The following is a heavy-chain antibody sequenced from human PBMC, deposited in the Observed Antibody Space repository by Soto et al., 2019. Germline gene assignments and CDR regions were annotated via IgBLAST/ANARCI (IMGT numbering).Heavy chain of an antibody. D-gene: IGHD3-22*01. J-gene: IGHJ3*02. V-gene: IGHV3-21*01. CDR3: ARWYYYDSSGYSQTTYPFDI. Sequence: GGSLRLSCAASGFTFSSYSMNWVRQAPGKGLEWVSSISSSSSYIYYADSVKGRFTISRDNAKNSLYLQMNSLRAEDTAVYYCARWYYYDSSGYSQTTYPFDIWGQGTMVTVSS. CDR1: GFTFSSYS. CDR2: ISSSSSYI.